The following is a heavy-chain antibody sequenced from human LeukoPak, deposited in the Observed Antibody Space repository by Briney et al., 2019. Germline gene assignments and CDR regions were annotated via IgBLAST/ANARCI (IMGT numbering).Heavy chain of an antibody. CDR2: IFPIFGTR. D-gene: IGHD6-19*01. CDR1: GGTLSSYA. V-gene: IGHV1-69*13. J-gene: IGHJ4*02. CDR3: ARTGLVGSGWYLDN. Sequence: GASVKVSCRASGGTLSSYAISWVRQAPGQGLEWMGGIFPIFGTRNCAQKFQGRVTIIADESTSTAYMELSSLRSEDTAIYYCARTGLVGSGWYLDNWGQGTLVTVSS.